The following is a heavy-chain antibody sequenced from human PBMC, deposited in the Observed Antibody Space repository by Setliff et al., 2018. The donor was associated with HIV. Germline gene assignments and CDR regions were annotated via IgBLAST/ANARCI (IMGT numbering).Heavy chain of an antibody. J-gene: IGHJ3*02. Sequence: SETLSLTCTASGGSIVRYYWTWIRQPPGRGLEWIGYIYYSGSTNYNPSLKSRVIISVDTSKMQFSPKLRSVTAADTAMYYCARLLQGGNYAFDIWGQGTMVTVSS. CDR3: ARLLQGGNYAFDI. D-gene: IGHD2-21*02. CDR1: GGSIVRYY. V-gene: IGHV4-59*08. CDR2: IYYSGST.